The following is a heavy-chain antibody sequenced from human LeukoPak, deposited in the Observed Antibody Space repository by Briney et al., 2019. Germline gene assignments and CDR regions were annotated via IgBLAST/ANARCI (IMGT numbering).Heavy chain of an antibody. CDR3: ARSHMYGDYGEDI. CDR2: INGVGGTT. Sequence: GGSLRLSCAASRFTFNSYGMNWFRQVPGKGLEWISYINGVGGTTFYADSVKGRFTITRDNANNTLYLQMNSLRAEDAAIYYCARSHMYGDYGEDIWGHGTVVAVSS. J-gene: IGHJ3*02. D-gene: IGHD4-17*01. V-gene: IGHV3-48*03. CDR1: RFTFNSYG.